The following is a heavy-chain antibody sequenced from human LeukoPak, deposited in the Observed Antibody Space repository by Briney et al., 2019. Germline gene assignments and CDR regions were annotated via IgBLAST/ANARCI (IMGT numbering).Heavy chain of an antibody. J-gene: IGHJ3*02. CDR2: ISYDGSNK. CDR3: AKPSVLSSGWDDAFDI. D-gene: IGHD6-19*01. CDR1: GFTFSSYG. V-gene: IGHV3-30*18. Sequence: PGRSLRLSCAASGFTFSSYGMHWVRQAPGKGLEWVAVISYDGSNKYYADSVKGRFTISRDNSKNTLYLQMNSLRAEDTAVYYCAKPSVLSSGWDDAFDIWGQGTMVTVSS.